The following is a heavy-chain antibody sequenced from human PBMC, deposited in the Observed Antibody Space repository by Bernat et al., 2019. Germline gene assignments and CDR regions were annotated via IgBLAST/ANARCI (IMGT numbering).Heavy chain of an antibody. Sequence: EVQLVESGGGLVKPGGSLRLSCAASGFTFSNAWMSWVRQAPGKGLEWVGRIKSKTDGGTTDYAAPVKGRFTISRDDSKNTLYLQMNSLKTEDTAVYYCTTPRGYSYGPVFDYWGQGTLVTVSS. J-gene: IGHJ4*02. CDR1: GFTFSNAW. CDR2: IKSKTDGGTT. V-gene: IGHV3-15*01. D-gene: IGHD5-18*01. CDR3: TTPRGYSYGPVFDY.